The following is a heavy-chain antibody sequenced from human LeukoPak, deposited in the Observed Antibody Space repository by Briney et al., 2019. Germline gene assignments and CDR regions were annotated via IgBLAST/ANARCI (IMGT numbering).Heavy chain of an antibody. V-gene: IGHV3-23*01. Sequence: GGSLRLSCAASGFAFNNFVMNWVRQAPGKGLEWVSRIHGNGGGQHYADSVEGRFTISRDSDTLYLQMNSLRVEDTAVYYCAKVRGDQRWLQSLGFGIWGQGTTVTVSS. CDR3: AKVRGDQRWLQSLGFGI. D-gene: IGHD5-24*01. CDR1: GFAFNNFV. CDR2: IHGNGGGQ. J-gene: IGHJ3*02.